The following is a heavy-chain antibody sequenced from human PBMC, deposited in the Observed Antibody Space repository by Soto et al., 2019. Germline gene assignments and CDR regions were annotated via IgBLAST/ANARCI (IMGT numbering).Heavy chain of an antibody. CDR2: INHSGST. J-gene: IGHJ6*02. CDR3: ARRIAAAGSGYYGMDV. D-gene: IGHD6-13*01. V-gene: IGHV4-34*01. CDR1: GGSFSGYY. Sequence: SETLSLTCAVYGGSFSGYYWSWIRQPPGKGLEWIGEINHSGSTNYNPSLKSRVTISVDTSKNQFSLKLSSVTAADTAVYYCARRIAAAGSGYYGMDVWGQGTTVTVSS.